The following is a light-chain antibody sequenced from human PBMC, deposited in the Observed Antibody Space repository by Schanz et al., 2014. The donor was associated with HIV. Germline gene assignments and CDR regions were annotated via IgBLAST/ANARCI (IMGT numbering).Light chain of an antibody. J-gene: IGLJ3*02. CDR2: VVN. CDR3: CSYARSRPRV. CDR1: SSDVGNYNV. Sequence: QSALTQPASVSGSPGQSITISCTGTSSDVGNYNVVSWYQQHPGKAPKLIIYVVNKRPSGVSNRFSGSKSGNTASLTISGLQAEDEADYYCCSYARSRPRVFGGGTKLTVL. V-gene: IGLV2-23*02.